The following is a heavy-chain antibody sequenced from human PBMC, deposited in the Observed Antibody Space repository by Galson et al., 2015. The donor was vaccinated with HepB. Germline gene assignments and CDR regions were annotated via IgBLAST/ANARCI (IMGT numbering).Heavy chain of an antibody. V-gene: IGHV3-72*01. Sequence: SLRLSCAASGFSFTYHYSDWVRQAPGKGLEWVARSKNKANGYTTEYAPSVKGRFAISRDDSKNSVYLQMNSLKTEDTAVYYCARSIAVASAYWGQGTLVTVSS. CDR3: ARSIAVASAY. CDR2: SKNKANGYTT. J-gene: IGHJ4*02. CDR1: GFSFTYHY. D-gene: IGHD6-19*01.